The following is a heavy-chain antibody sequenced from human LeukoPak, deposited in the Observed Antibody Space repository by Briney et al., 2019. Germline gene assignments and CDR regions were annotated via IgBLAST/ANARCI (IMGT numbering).Heavy chain of an antibody. J-gene: IGHJ4*02. CDR2: INPNSGVT. D-gene: IGHD5-18*01. CDR1: GYTFTGYY. Sequence: ASVKVSCTASGYTFTGYYMHWVRQAPGQGLEWMGWINPNSGVTDYAQNFQGRVTMTRDTSISTAYVELSRLRSDDTAVYYCARGTGEGYTYGRYYFDYWGQGTLVTVSS. V-gene: IGHV1-2*02. CDR3: ARGTGEGYTYGRYYFDY.